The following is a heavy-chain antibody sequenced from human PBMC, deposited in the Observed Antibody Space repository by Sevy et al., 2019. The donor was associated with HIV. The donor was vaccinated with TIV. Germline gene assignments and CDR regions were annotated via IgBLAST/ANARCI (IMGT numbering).Heavy chain of an antibody. V-gene: IGHV3-23*01. CDR2: NSGSGDKT. Sequence: GGSLRLSCAASGFIFSSYAMSWVRQAPGKGLEWVSTNSGSGDKTFYADSVKGRFTISRDNSKNTFYLQMNSLRAEDTAVYYCAKARYINDRYVLDYWGQGTLVTVSS. J-gene: IGHJ4*02. CDR3: AKARYINDRYVLDY. D-gene: IGHD6-19*01. CDR1: GFIFSSYA.